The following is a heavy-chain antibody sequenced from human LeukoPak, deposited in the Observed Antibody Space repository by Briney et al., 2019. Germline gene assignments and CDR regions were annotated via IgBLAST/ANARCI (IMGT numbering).Heavy chain of an antibody. J-gene: IGHJ6*02. CDR3: ARETYYYDSSGYYEGRGMDV. CDR2: IYTSGSA. Sequence: SETLSLTCTVSGGSISSYYWSWIRQPAGKGLEWIGRIYTSGSANYNPSLKSRVTMSVDTSKNQFSLKLSSVTAADTAVYYCARETYYYDSSGYYEGRGMDVWGQGTTVTVSS. CDR1: GGSISSYY. D-gene: IGHD3-22*01. V-gene: IGHV4-4*07.